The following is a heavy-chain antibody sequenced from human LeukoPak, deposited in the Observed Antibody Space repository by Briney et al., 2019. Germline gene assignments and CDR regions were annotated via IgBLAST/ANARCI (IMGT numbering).Heavy chain of an antibody. CDR3: AREGSGRTAYNDGLDV. CDR2: IRSGGST. D-gene: IGHD3-10*01. CDR1: GFTFSSYA. Sequence: GGSLRLSCAASGFTFSSYAMSWVRQAPGKGLEWVSVIRSGGSTVYADSVKGRFTISRDNSKNTLYLQLNSLRAEDTAIYYCAREGSGRTAYNDGLDVWGQGTMVTVSS. V-gene: IGHV3-23*01. J-gene: IGHJ3*01.